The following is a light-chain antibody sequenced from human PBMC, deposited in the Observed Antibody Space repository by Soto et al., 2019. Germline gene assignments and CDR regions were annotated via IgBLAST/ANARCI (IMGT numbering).Light chain of an antibody. CDR2: EVN. CDR1: SSDVGAYNY. V-gene: IGLV2-8*01. Sequence: QSALTQPPSASGSPGQSVTISCTGTSSDVGAYNYVSWYQQHPGKAPTLMIYEVNKRASGVPDRFSGSKSGNTASLTVSGLQAEDEADYYCCSYVGSNNFVFGTGTKLTVL. J-gene: IGLJ1*01. CDR3: CSYVGSNNFV.